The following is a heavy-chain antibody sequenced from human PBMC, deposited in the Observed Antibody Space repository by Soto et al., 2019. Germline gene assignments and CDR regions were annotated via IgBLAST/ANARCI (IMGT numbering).Heavy chain of an antibody. D-gene: IGHD4-17*01. V-gene: IGHV4-34*01. Sequence: SETLSLTCALSGRSFSGYYWSWIRQPPGKGLEWIGEINHSGSTNYNPSLKSRVTISVDTSKNQFSLKLSSVTAADTAVYYCARHDYGDYDGSVPDYWGQGTLVTVSS. J-gene: IGHJ4*02. CDR1: GRSFSGYY. CDR2: INHSGST. CDR3: ARHDYGDYDGSVPDY.